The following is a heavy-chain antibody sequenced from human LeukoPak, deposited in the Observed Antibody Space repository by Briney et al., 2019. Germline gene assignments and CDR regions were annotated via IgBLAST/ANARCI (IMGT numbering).Heavy chain of an antibody. CDR2: IYYSGST. CDR3: ADRYCSGGSC. CDR1: GGSISSSSYY. J-gene: IGHJ4*02. V-gene: IGHV4-39*01. D-gene: IGHD2-15*01. Sequence: SETLSLTCTVSGGSISSSSYYWGWIRQPPGKGLEWIGSIYYSGSTYYNPSLKSRVTISVDTSKNQFSLKLSPVTAADTAVYYCADRYCSGGSCWGQGTLVTVSS.